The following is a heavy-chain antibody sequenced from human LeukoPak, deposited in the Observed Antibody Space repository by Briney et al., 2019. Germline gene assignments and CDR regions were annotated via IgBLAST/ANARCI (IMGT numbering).Heavy chain of an antibody. J-gene: IGHJ4*02. CDR3: AKPSSGWLPFDY. CDR1: GFTFSSYV. CDR2: ISGSGGST. Sequence: GGSLRLSCAASGFTFSSYVMTWVRQAPGKGLEWVSGISGSGGSTKYADSVKGRFTISRDNSKNTLYLQMNSLRADDTAVYYYAKPSSGWLPFDYWGQGTLVTVSS. V-gene: IGHV3-23*01. D-gene: IGHD6-19*01.